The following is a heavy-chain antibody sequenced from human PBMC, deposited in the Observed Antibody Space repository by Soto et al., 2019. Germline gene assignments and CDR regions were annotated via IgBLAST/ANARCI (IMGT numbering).Heavy chain of an antibody. D-gene: IGHD3-9*01. CDR3: AKELQDSGVLRYFDWSPDAFDI. V-gene: IGHV3-23*01. J-gene: IGHJ3*02. CDR2: ISGSGGST. Sequence: GGSLRLSCAASGFTFSSYAMSWVRQAPGKGLEWVSAISGSGGSTYYADSVKGRFTISRDNSKNTLYLQMNSLRAEDTAVYYCAKELQDSGVLRYFDWSPDAFDIWGQGTMVTVSS. CDR1: GFTFSSYA.